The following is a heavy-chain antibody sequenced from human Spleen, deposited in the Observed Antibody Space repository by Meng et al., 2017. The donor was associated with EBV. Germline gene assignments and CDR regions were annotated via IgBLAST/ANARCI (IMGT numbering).Heavy chain of an antibody. V-gene: IGHV3-21*02. CDR1: GFTFSKYS. Sequence: EGQLVGSGGGLVKPGGSLRLSCAASGFTFSKYSMNWVRQAPGKGLEWVSSISSSSSYIYYADSVKGRFTISRDNAKNSLSLQMNSLRAEDTAVYYCARDSSIVEARGTDYWGQGALVTVSS. J-gene: IGHJ4*02. CDR3: ARDSSIVEARGTDY. CDR2: ISSSSSYI. D-gene: IGHD1-26*01.